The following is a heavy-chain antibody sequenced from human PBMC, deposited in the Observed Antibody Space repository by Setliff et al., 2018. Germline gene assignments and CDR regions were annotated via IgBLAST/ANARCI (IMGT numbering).Heavy chain of an antibody. D-gene: IGHD4-17*01. CDR1: GGPISSGDYY. CDR2: IYYSGST. CDR3: ARGRRYDYGWDFDY. J-gene: IGHJ4*02. V-gene: IGHV4-61*08. Sequence: SETLSLTCTVSGGPISSGDYYWSWIRQPPGKGLEWIGYIYYSGSTNYNPSLKSRVTMSIDTSKNQFSLKLNSVTAADMAVYYCARGRRYDYGWDFDYWGQGTLVTVSS.